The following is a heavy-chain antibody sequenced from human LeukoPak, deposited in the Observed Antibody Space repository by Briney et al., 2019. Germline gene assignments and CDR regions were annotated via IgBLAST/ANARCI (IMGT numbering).Heavy chain of an antibody. CDR1: GGSISSSSYY. J-gene: IGHJ3*02. CDR3: ARRYYDSSGYNDAFDI. CDR2: IYYSGST. Sequence: SETLSLTCTVSGGSISSSSYYWGWIRQPPGTGLEWIGSIYYSGSTYYNPSLKSRVTISVDTSKNQFSLKLSSVTAADTAVYYCARRYYDSSGYNDAFDIWGQGTMVTVSS. V-gene: IGHV4-39*01. D-gene: IGHD3-22*01.